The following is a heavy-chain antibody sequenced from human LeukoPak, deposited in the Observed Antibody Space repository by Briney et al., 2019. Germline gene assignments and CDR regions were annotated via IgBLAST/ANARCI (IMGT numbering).Heavy chain of an antibody. CDR2: IIPIFGTA. CDR3: ARNRKLRFLEWFPNLTGYYMDV. V-gene: IGHV1-69*05. CDR1: GYTFTSYY. D-gene: IGHD3-3*01. J-gene: IGHJ6*03. Sequence: GASVKVSCKASGYTFTSYYMHWVRQAPGQGLEWMGGIIPIFGTANYAQKFQGRVTITTDESTSTAYMELSSLRSEDTAVYYCARNRKLRFLEWFPNLTGYYMDVWGKGTTVTVSS.